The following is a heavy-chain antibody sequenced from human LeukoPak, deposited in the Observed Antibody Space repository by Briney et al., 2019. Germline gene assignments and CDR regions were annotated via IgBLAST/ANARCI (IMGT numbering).Heavy chain of an antibody. Sequence: GGSLRLSCAASGFTFSYHWMTWVRQAPGKGLVWVAVIWPDGTNKDYADSVKGRFTVSRDNSKNTLYLQMNSLRAEDTAVYYCARHNHGYDWDYWGQGTLVTVSS. CDR3: ARHNHGYDWDY. J-gene: IGHJ4*02. CDR1: GFTFSYHW. D-gene: IGHD5-12*01. V-gene: IGHV3-33*08. CDR2: IWPDGTNK.